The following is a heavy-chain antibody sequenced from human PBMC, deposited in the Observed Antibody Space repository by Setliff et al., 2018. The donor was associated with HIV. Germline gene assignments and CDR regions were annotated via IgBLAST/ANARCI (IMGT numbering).Heavy chain of an antibody. J-gene: IGHJ5*02. CDR3: ARGTGYYDSTVSPPYNWFDP. V-gene: IGHV1-2*02. CDR2: INPDSGST. D-gene: IGHD3-22*01. CDR1: GYTFTGYY. Sequence: ASVKVSCKASGYTFTGYYMHWVRQAPGQGLEWMGWINPDSGSTNYAQKFQGRVTMTRDTSTSTVYMELSSLRSEDTAVYYCARGTGYYDSTVSPPYNWFDPWGQGTLVTVSS.